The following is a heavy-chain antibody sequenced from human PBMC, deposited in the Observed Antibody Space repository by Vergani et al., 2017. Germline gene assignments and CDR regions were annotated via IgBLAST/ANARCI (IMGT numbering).Heavy chain of an antibody. CDR2: IIPIFGTA. Sequence: QVQLVQSGAEVKKPGASVKVSCKASGYTFTSYYMHWVRQAPGQGLEWMGRIIPIFGTANYAQKFQGRVTILADESTSTAYMELSSLRSEDTAVYYCARSSGYYSYYFDFWGQGTLVTVSS. CDR3: ARSSGYYSYYFDF. J-gene: IGHJ4*02. D-gene: IGHD3-22*01. V-gene: IGHV1-69*18. CDR1: GYTFTSYY.